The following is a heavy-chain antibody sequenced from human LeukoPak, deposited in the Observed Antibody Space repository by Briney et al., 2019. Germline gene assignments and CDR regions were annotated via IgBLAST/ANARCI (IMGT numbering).Heavy chain of an antibody. CDR3: ARDQEGFDY. CDR1: GYTFTINY. V-gene: IGHV1-46*01. CDR2: IYPRDGST. J-gene: IGHJ4*02. Sequence: ASVTVSCKASGYTFTINYIHWVRQAPGQGLEWMGMIYPRDGSTSYAQKFQGRVTVTRGTSTSTVHMELSGLRSEDTAVYYCARDQEGFDYWGQGTLVTVSS.